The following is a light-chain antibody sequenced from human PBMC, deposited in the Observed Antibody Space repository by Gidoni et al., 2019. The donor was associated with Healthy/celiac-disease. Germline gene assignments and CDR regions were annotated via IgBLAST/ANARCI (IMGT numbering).Light chain of an antibody. CDR2: RTN. CDR1: SGSVSTSYY. Sequence: QTVVTQEPSFSVSPGGTVTLTCGLSSGSVSTSYYPSWYQQTPVQSPRTLIYRTNTRSSGVPDSFSGSILGNKAALTSTGAQADDESDYYCVLYMGSGISVFGGGTKLTVL. CDR3: VLYMGSGISV. V-gene: IGLV8-61*01. J-gene: IGLJ3*02.